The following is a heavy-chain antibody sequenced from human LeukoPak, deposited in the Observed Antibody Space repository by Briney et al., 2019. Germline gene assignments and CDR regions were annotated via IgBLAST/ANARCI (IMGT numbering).Heavy chain of an antibody. V-gene: IGHV3-21*01. CDR1: RFTFSSYS. J-gene: IGHJ4*02. D-gene: IGHD3-9*01. CDR2: ISSTSSYI. CDR3: ARDWDDILTGQFN. Sequence: GGSLRLSCAASRFTFSSYSMNWVRQAPGKGLEWVSSISSTSSYIYYADSVKGRFTISTDNAKNSLYLQMNSLRAENTAVYYCARDWDDILTGQFNWGQGTLVTVSS.